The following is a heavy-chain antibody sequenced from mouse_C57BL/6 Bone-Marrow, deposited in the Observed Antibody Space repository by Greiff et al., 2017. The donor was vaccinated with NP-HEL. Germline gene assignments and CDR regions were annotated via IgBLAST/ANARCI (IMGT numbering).Heavy chain of an antibody. CDR2: ISDGGSYT. D-gene: IGHD4-1*01. CDR1: GFTFSSYA. CDR3: ALTGTGRDY. J-gene: IGHJ2*01. Sequence: DVQLVESGGGLVKPGGSLKLSCAASGFTFSSYAMSWVRQTPEKRLEWVATISDGGSYTYYPDNVKGRFTISRDNAKNNLYLQMSHLKSEDTAMYYCALTGTGRDYWGQGTTLTVSS. V-gene: IGHV5-4*01.